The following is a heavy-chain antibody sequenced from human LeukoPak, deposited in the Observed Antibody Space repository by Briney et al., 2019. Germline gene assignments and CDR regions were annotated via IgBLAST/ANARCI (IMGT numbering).Heavy chain of an antibody. CDR1: GFTFSTSW. D-gene: IGHD3-22*01. CDR2: IQQDGSAK. CDR3: ARFSLYDNSGYYSWLFDF. J-gene: IGHJ4*02. V-gene: IGHV3-7*01. Sequence: HPGGSLRLSCAASGFTFSTSWMSWVRQAPGKGLVWVAIIQQDGSAKYYVDSVKGRFTISRDNAKNSLYLQMNSLRAEDTAVYYCARFSLYDNSGYYSWLFDFWGQGTLVTVSS.